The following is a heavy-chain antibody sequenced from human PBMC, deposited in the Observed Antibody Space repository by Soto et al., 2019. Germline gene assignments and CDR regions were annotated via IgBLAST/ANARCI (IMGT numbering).Heavy chain of an antibody. CDR1: SDSISSHNW. V-gene: IGHV4-4*02. CDR3: AKYSGYDWVALDY. D-gene: IGHD5-12*01. J-gene: IGHJ4*02. CDR2: IYHSGST. Sequence: QVQLQESGPGLVKPSGTLSLTCAVSSDSISSHNWWTWVRQPPGRGLEWIGEIYHSGSTSYNPSLKSRVIISVDQSKNQFSLKLNSVTAADTAVYFCAKYSGYDWVALDYWGQGTLVTVSS.